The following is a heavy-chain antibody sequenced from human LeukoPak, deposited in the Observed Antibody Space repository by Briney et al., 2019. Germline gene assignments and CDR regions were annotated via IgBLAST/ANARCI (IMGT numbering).Heavy chain of an antibody. J-gene: IGHJ4*02. Sequence: GGSLRLSCAASGFNLSTYGMHWVRQAPGKGLEWVSYISSSGSTIYYADSVKGRFTISRDNAKNSLYLQMNSLRAEDTAVYYCAGGVITSPVDYWGQGTLVTVSS. CDR2: ISSSGSTI. CDR1: GFNLSTYG. D-gene: IGHD3-22*01. CDR3: AGGVITSPVDY. V-gene: IGHV3-48*04.